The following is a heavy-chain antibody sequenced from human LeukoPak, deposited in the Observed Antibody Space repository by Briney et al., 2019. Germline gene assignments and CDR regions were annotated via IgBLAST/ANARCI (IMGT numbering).Heavy chain of an antibody. V-gene: IGHV3-23*01. CDR1: GIPFSRHG. CDR2: ISGCGGEP. D-gene: IGHD3-9*01. Sequence: GFPRIFWAGLGIPFSRHGQSWVRPASGEGLGWVPGISGCGGEPPLADSVKGRFTISRDDAKNSLYLQMNSLRAEDTAVYYCARDAKGTYYDILTGNPPGNDAFDIWGQGIMVTVSS. CDR3: ARDAKGTYYDILTGNPPGNDAFDI. J-gene: IGHJ3*02.